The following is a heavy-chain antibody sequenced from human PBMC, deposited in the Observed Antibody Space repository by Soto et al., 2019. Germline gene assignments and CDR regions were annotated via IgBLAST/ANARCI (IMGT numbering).Heavy chain of an antibody. D-gene: IGHD6-19*01. CDR2: IIPSGGST. V-gene: IGHV1-46*03. Sequence: ASVKVSCKATGYTFTSYYMHWVRQAPGQGLEWMGVIIPSGGSTNYAQKFQDRITMTRDTSTSTVYMELSSLTSEDTAVNYCARPDSSGCDRDQWGQGTLVTVS. J-gene: IGHJ4*02. CDR1: GYTFTSYY. CDR3: ARPDSSGCDRDQ.